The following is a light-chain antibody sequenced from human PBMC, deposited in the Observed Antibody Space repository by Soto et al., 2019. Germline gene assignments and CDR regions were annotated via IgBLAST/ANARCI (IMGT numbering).Light chain of an antibody. Sequence: QSVLTQPASVSGSPGQSITISCTGTNSDVGSYNLVSWYQQHPGKAPKLMIYEGSKRPSGVSNRFSGSKSGNTASLTISGLEADEEADYSCCSYAGSSTYVFGTGTKVTVL. J-gene: IGLJ1*01. CDR3: CSYAGSSTYV. CDR2: EGS. V-gene: IGLV2-23*01. CDR1: NSDVGSYNL.